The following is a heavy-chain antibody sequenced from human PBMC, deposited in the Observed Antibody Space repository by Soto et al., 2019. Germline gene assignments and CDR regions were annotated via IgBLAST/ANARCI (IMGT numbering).Heavy chain of an antibody. D-gene: IGHD2-15*01. V-gene: IGHV4-30-4*01. J-gene: IGHJ6*02. CDR2: IYYSGST. CDR3: AGEVVVGLYGMDV. Sequence: PSETLSLTCTVSGGSISSGDYYWSWIRQPPGKGLEWIGYIYYSGSTYYNPSLKSRVTISVDTSKNQFSLKLSSVTAADTAVYYCAGEVVVGLYGMDVWGQGTTVTLYS. CDR1: GGSISSGDYY.